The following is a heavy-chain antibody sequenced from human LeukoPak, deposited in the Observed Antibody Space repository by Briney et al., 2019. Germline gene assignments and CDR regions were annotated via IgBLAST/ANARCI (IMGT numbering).Heavy chain of an antibody. CDR2: ISFDGTNK. CDR3: ATDYGDYEPIDY. J-gene: IGHJ4*02. V-gene: IGHV3-30*04. Sequence: GGSLRLSCTASGVTLSIYAMHWVRRPPGRGLEWVAVISFDGTNKYYGDSVEGRFSVSRDNSKNTLYLQMDSLRPDDTAIYYCATDYGDYEPIDYWGQGTLVTVSS. D-gene: IGHD4-17*01. CDR1: GVTLSIYA.